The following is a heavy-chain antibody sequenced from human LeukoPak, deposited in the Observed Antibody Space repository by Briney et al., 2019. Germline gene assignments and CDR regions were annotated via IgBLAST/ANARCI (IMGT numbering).Heavy chain of an antibody. Sequence: GGSLRLSCAASGFTFGRYSINWVRQAPGKGLEWVSSISSSSSDIYYADSVKGRFTISRDNAKKSLFLQMHSLRAEDTAVYYCARLYCGGGSCFYGMDVWGQGSTVTVSS. J-gene: IGHJ6*02. CDR1: GFTFGRYS. D-gene: IGHD2-15*01. CDR3: ARLYCGGGSCFYGMDV. V-gene: IGHV3-21*01. CDR2: ISSSSSDI.